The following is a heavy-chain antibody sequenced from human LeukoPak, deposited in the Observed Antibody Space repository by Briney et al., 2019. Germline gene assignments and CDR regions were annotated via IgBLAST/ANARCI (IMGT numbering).Heavy chain of an antibody. CDR1: GGSISSSNW. Sequence: SETLSLTCAVSGGSISSSNWWSWVRQPPGKGLEWIGEIYHSGSTNYNPSLKSRVTISVDKSKNQFSLKLSSVTAADTAVYYCAREHGLSNYDHHIDYWGQGTLVTVSS. CDR3: AREHGLSNYDHHIDY. J-gene: IGHJ4*02. CDR2: IYHSGST. V-gene: IGHV4-4*02. D-gene: IGHD4-11*01.